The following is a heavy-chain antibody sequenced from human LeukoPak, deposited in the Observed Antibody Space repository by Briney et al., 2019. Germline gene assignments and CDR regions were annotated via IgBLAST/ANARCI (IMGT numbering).Heavy chain of an antibody. Sequence: ASVKVSCKASGYTFTSYGISWVRQAPGQGLEWMGWISAYNGNTNYAQKLQGRVIMTTDTSTSTAYMELRSLRSDDTAVYYCARVKLQWELLIGFDYWGQGTLVTVSS. D-gene: IGHD1-26*01. CDR2: ISAYNGNT. CDR1: GYTFTSYG. J-gene: IGHJ4*02. CDR3: ARVKLQWELLIGFDY. V-gene: IGHV1-18*01.